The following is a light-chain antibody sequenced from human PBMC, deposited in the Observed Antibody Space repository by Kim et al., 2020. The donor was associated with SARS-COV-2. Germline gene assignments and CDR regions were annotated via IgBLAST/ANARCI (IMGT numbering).Light chain of an antibody. V-gene: IGLV1-44*01. J-gene: IGLJ3*02. Sequence: GQRVTISCSGSSSDIGTNTVNWYRQLPGTAPKLLIYTNNQRPSGVPDRFSGSKSGTSASLAISGLQSEDEADYYCAAWDDRLNGPVFGGGTKLTVL. CDR3: AAWDDRLNGPV. CDR1: SSDIGTNT. CDR2: TNN.